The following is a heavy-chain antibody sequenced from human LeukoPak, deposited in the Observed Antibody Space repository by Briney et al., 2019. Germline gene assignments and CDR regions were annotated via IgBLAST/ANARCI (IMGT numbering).Heavy chain of an antibody. CDR1: GGSISSGGYY. CDR3: ARANYDFWSGYYIHWFDP. J-gene: IGHJ5*02. D-gene: IGHD3-3*01. Sequence: SETLSLTCTVSGGSISSGGYYWSWIRQPPGKGLEWIGYIYYSGSTNYNPSLKSRVTISVDTSKNQFSLKLSSVTAADTAVYYCARANYDFWSGYYIHWFDPWGQGTLVTVSS. CDR2: IYYSGST. V-gene: IGHV4-61*08.